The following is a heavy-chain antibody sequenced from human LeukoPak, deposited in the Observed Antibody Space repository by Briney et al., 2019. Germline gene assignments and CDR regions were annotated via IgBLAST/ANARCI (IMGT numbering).Heavy chain of an antibody. V-gene: IGHV4-59*08. CDR1: GGSISSYF. CDR2: MDYSGST. D-gene: IGHD6-19*01. J-gene: IGHJ4*02. Sequence: SETLSLTCTVSGGSISSYFWSWIRQSPGTGLEWIGYMDYSGSTAYNPSLKSRVTISIDTSKKQFSLELSSVTAADTAIYFCARRKRGSGGPFDYWGQGTLVTVSS. CDR3: ARRKRGSGGPFDY.